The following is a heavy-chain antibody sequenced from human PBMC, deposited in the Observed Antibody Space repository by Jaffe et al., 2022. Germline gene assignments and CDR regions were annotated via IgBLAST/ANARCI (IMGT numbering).Heavy chain of an antibody. CDR1: GFTFSLYA. D-gene: IGHD7-27*01. V-gene: IGHV3-23*01. Sequence: EVQLLESGGGLVQPGGSLRLSCAASGFTFSLYAMSWVRQAPGKGLEWVSGISGNGLSPYQPDSVKGRFTVSRDNSKNTLYLQMNSLSAEDTATYYCARVPGAGVFFDYWGQGTLVTVSS. J-gene: IGHJ4*02. CDR2: ISGNGLSP. CDR3: ARVPGAGVFFDY.